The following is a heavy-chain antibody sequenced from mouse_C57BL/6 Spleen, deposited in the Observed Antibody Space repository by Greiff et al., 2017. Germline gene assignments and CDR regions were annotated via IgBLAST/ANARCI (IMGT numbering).Heavy chain of an antibody. D-gene: IGHD1-1*01. V-gene: IGHV1-72*01. Sequence: VQLQQPGAELVKPGASVKLSCKASGYTFTSYWMPWVKQRPGRGLEWIGRIDPNSGGTRYNAKFKGKATLTVDKPSSTAYMQLSSLTSEDSAVYYCARYNYGRSRYAMDYWGQGTSVTVSS. CDR3: ARYNYGRSRYAMDY. J-gene: IGHJ4*01. CDR1: GYTFTSYW. CDR2: IDPNSGGT.